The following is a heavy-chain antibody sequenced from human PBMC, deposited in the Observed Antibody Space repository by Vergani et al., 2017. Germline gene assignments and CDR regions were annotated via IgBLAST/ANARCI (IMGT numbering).Heavy chain of an antibody. Sequence: EVQLVESGGGLVQPGGSLRLPCAALGFTFSSYWMSWVRQAPGKGLEWVANIKQDGSEKYYVDSVKGRFTISRDNAKNSLYLQMNSLRAEDTAVYYCAKDMMIAATRYYCDYMDVWGKGTTVTVSS. CDR3: AKDMMIAATRYYCDYMDV. J-gene: IGHJ6*03. D-gene: IGHD2-15*01. CDR1: GFTFSSYW. CDR2: IKQDGSEK. V-gene: IGHV3-7*03.